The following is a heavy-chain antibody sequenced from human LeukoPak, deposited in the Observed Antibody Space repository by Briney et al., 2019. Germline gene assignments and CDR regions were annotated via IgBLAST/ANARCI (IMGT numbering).Heavy chain of an antibody. J-gene: IGHJ6*02. Sequence: GASVKVSCKVSGYTLTELSMHWVRQAPGKWLEWMGGFDPEDGETIYAQKFQGRVAMTEDTSTDTAYMELSSLRSEDTAVYYCASVPNWGSIPARGYYYYGMDVWGQGTTVTVSS. CDR3: ASVPNWGSIPARGYYYYGMDV. CDR2: FDPEDGET. CDR1: GYTLTELS. V-gene: IGHV1-24*01. D-gene: IGHD7-27*01.